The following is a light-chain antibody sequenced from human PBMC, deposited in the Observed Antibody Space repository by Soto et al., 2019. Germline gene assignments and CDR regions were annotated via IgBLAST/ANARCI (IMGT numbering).Light chain of an antibody. J-gene: IGLJ3*02. Sequence: QSALTQPASVSGSPGQSITISCTGTSSDVGGYTYVSWYQQHPGKAPKLMIYEVSNRPSGVSNRFSGSKSGNTASLTISGLQAEDEADYYCSSYTSSSTRVFGRGTKLTVL. CDR1: SSDVGGYTY. V-gene: IGLV2-14*01. CDR2: EVS. CDR3: SSYTSSSTRV.